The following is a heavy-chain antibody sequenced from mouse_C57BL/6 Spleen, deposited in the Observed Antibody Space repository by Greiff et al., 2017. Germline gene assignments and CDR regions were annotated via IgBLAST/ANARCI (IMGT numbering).Heavy chain of an antibody. J-gene: IGHJ4*01. V-gene: IGHV1-62-2*01. CDR1: GYTFTEYT. D-gene: IGHD1-1*01. CDR3: ARHEGGYYGSPYAMDY. CDR2: FYPGSGSI. Sequence: QVQLKQSGAELVKPGASVKLSCKASGYTFTEYTIHWVKQRSGQGLEWIGWFYPGSGSIKYNEKVKDKATLTADKSSSTVYMGLSRLTSEDSAVYFCARHEGGYYGSPYAMDYWGQGTSVTVSS.